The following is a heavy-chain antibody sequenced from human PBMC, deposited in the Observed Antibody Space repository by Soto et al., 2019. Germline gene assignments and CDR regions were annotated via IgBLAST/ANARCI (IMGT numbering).Heavy chain of an antibody. CDR3: AKDRRADWESYYYYAMDV. CDR2: IIPIYGTA. Sequence: SVKVSCKASGGTFSGFTISWVRQAPGQGLEWMGGIIPIYGTANYAQKFQGRVTITADASTRTAYMELSSLRSEDTAVYYCAKDRRADWESYYYYAMDVWGQGTTVTVSS. D-gene: IGHD1-26*01. J-gene: IGHJ6*02. CDR1: GGTFSGFT. V-gene: IGHV1-69*13.